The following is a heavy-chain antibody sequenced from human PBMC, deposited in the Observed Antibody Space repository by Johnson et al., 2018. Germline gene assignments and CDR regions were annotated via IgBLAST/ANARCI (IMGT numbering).Heavy chain of an antibody. Sequence: EVQLGEAGGGLVQPGGSLRLSCAASGFTFSSYDMHWVRQATGKGLEWVSAIGTAGDTYYPGSVKGRFTISSENAKNSLYLQMNSLRAGDTAVYYCARGPHYDILTGYQTDYYYYMDVWGKGTTVTVSS. CDR2: IGTAGDT. J-gene: IGHJ6*03. CDR3: ARGPHYDILTGYQTDYYYYMDV. D-gene: IGHD3-9*01. CDR1: GFTFSSYD. V-gene: IGHV3-13*01.